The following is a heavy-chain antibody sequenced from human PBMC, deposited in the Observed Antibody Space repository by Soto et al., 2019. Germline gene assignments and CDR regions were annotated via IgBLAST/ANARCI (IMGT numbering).Heavy chain of an antibody. CDR3: ARVVATVAGPYGMDV. CDR2: ISAYNGNT. J-gene: IGHJ6*02. D-gene: IGHD6-19*01. Sequence: QVQLVQSGAEVKKPGASVKVSCRASGYTFTSYVISWVRQAPAQGLEWMGWISAYNGNTNFAQKLQGRVTMTTDTSTSTAYMGLRSLRSDDTAVYYCARVVATVAGPYGMDVWGQGTTVTVSS. CDR1: GYTFTSYV. V-gene: IGHV1-18*01.